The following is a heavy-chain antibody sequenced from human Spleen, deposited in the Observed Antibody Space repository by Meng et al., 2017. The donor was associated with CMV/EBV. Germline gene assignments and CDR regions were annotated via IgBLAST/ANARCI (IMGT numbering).Heavy chain of an antibody. CDR3: APQGSSSTST. J-gene: IGHJ4*02. V-gene: IGHV3-7*01. D-gene: IGHD2-2*01. CDR2: INEDGSEK. Sequence: GGSLRLSCAASGFTFSSYSMNWVRQAPGKGLEWVANINEDGSEKYYGDSVKGRFTISRDNTKNSLSLQTNSLRAEDTAVYYCAPQGSSSTSTWGQGTLVTVSS. CDR1: GFTFSSYS.